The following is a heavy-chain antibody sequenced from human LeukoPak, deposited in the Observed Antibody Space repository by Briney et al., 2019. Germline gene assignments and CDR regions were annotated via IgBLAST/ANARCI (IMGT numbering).Heavy chain of an antibody. CDR1: GYTFTSYG. V-gene: IGHV1-18*01. Sequence: ASVKVSCKASGYTFTSYGISWVRQAPGQGLEWMGWISAYNGNTNYARKLQGRVTMTTDTSTSTAYMELRSLRSDDTAVYYCARDISLGSSWYSFDYWGQGTLVNVSS. CDR2: ISAYNGNT. D-gene: IGHD6-13*01. CDR3: ARDISLGSSWYSFDY. J-gene: IGHJ4*02.